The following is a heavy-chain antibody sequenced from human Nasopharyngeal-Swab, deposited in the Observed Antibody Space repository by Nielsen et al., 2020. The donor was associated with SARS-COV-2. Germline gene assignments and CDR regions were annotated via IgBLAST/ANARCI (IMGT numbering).Heavy chain of an antibody. V-gene: IGHV3-33*01. CDR3: ARDGPSGYCTNGVCYSYYMDV. D-gene: IGHD2-8*01. CDR2: IWYEGSNK. CDR1: GFTCRSYG. J-gene: IGHJ6*03. Sequence: GGALRLSCAAPGFTCRSYGMHWVRQAPGKGLEGGAVIWYEGSNKYYADSVKGRFTISRDNPKNTLYLQMNSLRAEDTAVYYCARDGPSGYCTNGVCYSYYMDVWGKGTTVTVSS.